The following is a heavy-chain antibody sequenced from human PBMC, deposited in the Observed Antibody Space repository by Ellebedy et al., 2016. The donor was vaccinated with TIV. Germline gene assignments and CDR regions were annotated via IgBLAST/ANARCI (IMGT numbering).Heavy chain of an antibody. CDR1: GFPFSVNW. Sequence: GGSLRLXXAASGFPFSVNWMHWVRQAPGKGLVWVSRINNDATSTTYADSVRGRFIISRDNAKNTLYLQMNSLRVDDTAVYYCARVDWLVDSWGQGTLVTVSS. CDR3: ARVDWLVDS. D-gene: IGHD3-9*01. V-gene: IGHV3-74*03. J-gene: IGHJ5*01. CDR2: INNDATST.